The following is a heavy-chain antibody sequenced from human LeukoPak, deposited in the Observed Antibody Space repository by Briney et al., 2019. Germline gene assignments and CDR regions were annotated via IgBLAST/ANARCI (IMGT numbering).Heavy chain of an antibody. CDR2: IYTSGST. V-gene: IGHV4-61*02. J-gene: IGHJ6*03. CDR1: GGSISSGSYY. CDR3: AREGEWSPPYYYMDV. Sequence: SQTLSLTCTVSGGSISSGSYYWSWIRQPAGKGLEWIGRIYTSGSTNYNPSLKSRVTISVDTSKNQFSLKLSSVTAADTAVYYCAREGEWSPPYYYMDVWGKGTTVTVSS. D-gene: IGHD3-3*01.